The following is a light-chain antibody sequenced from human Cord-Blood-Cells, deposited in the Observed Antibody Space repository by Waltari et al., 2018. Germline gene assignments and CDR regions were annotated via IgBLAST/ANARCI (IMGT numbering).Light chain of an antibody. Sequence: SYELTQPPSVSVSPGPTASITCPGDKLGDKYACWYQQKPGQSPVLVIYQDSKRPSGIPERFSGSNSGNTATLTISGTQAMDEADYYCQAWDSSTGGVVFGGGTKLTVL. CDR3: QAWDSSTGGVV. CDR1: KLGDKY. J-gene: IGLJ2*01. V-gene: IGLV3-1*01. CDR2: QDS.